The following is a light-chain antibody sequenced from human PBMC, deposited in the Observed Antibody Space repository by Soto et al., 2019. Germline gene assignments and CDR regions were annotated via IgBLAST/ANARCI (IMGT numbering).Light chain of an antibody. V-gene: IGKV4-1*01. J-gene: IGKJ2*01. CDR3: QQYYSPPYT. Sequence: DIVMTQSPDSLAVSLGERATINCKSSQSVLYSSNNKNDLGWYQQKPGQPPKLLIYWASTRESGVPDRFSGSGSVTDFTLTISCLQAEDVAVYYCQQYYSPPYTFGQGTKLEIK. CDR2: WAS. CDR1: QSVLYSSNNKND.